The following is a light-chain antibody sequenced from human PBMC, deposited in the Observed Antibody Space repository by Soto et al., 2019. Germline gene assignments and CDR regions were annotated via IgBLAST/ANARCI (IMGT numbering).Light chain of an antibody. J-gene: IGKJ1*01. CDR3: QQSYSTWT. CDR1: QSVDNF. CDR2: GAS. Sequence: DIQMTHSPSPLSASVGDRVTITCRASQSVDNFLNWYRHKPGKAPKLLIYGASSLQSGVPSRFRGSGSGTDFTLTISSLQPADLGTYYCQQSYSTWTFGQGTKVEIK. V-gene: IGKV1-39*01.